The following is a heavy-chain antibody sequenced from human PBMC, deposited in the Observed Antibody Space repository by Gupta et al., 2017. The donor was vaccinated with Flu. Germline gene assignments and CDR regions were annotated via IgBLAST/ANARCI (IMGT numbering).Heavy chain of an antibody. Sequence: QVSMWQSGGEGKMPGASVKLSGKTSGHTFTGDSLHRVRQAPGQGLEWMGWRNPDSGGTRYARNLQGRVAVTRETSKTTIYMELSGLKSDDTAVYYCASQSPFCSGVGCFAIPLSDARDVWGQGTTVTVSS. D-gene: IGHD2-15*01. CDR2: RNPDSGGT. CDR1: GHTFTGDS. J-gene: IGHJ6*01. CDR3: ASQSPFCSGVGCFAIPLSDARDV. V-gene: IGHV1-2*02.